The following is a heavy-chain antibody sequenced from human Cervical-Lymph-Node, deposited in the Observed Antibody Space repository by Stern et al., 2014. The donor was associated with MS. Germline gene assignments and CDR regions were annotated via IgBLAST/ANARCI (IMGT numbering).Heavy chain of an antibody. CDR3: ARERWVSGDY. J-gene: IGHJ4*02. V-gene: IGHV3-7*01. D-gene: IGHD5-24*01. CDR1: GFTFNNFY. CDR2: ISQDGSKS. Sequence: EVQLVESGGGLVQPGGSLRLSCAASGFTFNNFYMTWVRQTPGKGLEWVAKISQDGSKSFYVDSVRGRFTISRDNAKNSVSLQMNSLTAKDTAVYFCARERWVSGDYWGQGTLVTVSS.